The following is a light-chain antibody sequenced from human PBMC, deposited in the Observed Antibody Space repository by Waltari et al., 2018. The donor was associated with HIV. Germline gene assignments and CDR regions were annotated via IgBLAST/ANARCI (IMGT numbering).Light chain of an antibody. CDR1: KLGDKY. CDR3: QAWDSSTVV. V-gene: IGLV3-1*01. CDR2: QDS. Sequence: SYELTQPPSVSVSPGQTVSITCSGDKLGDKYACWYQQKPGQSPVLVIYQDSKRPSGIPERFSGSNSGNTATLTISGTQAMDEADYYCQAWDSSTVVFGGGTKLTV. J-gene: IGLJ2*01.